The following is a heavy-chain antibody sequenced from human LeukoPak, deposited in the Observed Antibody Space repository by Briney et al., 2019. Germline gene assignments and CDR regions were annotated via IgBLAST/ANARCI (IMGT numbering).Heavy chain of an antibody. D-gene: IGHD2-15*01. J-gene: IGHJ4*02. CDR2: ISPSGGST. Sequence: ASVKVSCKAFGYTFTSNYMHWVRQAPGQGPEWMGVISPSGGSTTYAQKFQGRVTLTRDMSTSTDYLELSSLRSEDTAVYYCASQVVVAAGTDYWGQGTLVTVSS. CDR1: GYTFTSNY. CDR3: ASQVVVAAGTDY. V-gene: IGHV1-46*01.